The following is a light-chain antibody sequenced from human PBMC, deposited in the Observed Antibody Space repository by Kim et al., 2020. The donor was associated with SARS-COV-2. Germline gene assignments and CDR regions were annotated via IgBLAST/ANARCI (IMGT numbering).Light chain of an antibody. J-gene: IGLJ3*02. CDR3: QVWDSSSDHPV. V-gene: IGLV3-21*04. CDR1: NIGSKS. CDR2: FDS. Sequence: SYGLTQPPSVSVAPGKTARITCGGNNIGSKSVHWYQQKPGQAPVLVIYFDSDRPSGIPERFSGSNSGNTATLTISRVAAGDEADYYCQVWDSSSDHPVFG.